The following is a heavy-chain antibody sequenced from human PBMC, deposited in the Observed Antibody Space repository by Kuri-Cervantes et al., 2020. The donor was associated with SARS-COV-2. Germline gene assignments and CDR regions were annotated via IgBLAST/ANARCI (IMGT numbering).Heavy chain of an antibody. D-gene: IGHD3/OR15-3a*01. CDR2: ISYDGSNK. CDR3: ARGYDFWNGYYDY. CDR1: GFTFSSYG. J-gene: IGHJ4*02. V-gene: IGHV3-30*03. Sequence: GESLKISCAASGFTFSSYGMHWVRQAPGKGLEWVAVISYDGSNKYYADSVKGRFTISRDNSKNTLYLQMNSLRAEDTAVYYCARGYDFWNGYYDYWGQGTLVTVSS.